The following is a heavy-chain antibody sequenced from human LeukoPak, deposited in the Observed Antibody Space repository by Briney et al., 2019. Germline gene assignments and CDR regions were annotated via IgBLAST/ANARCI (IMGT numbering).Heavy chain of an antibody. CDR2: INHSGST. V-gene: IGHV4-34*01. J-gene: IGHJ5*02. D-gene: IGHD5-12*01. CDR3: ARGQGLRNWFDP. Sequence: GSLRLSCAASGFTFSKYWMSWVRQPPGKGLEWIGEINHSGSTNYNPSLKSRVTISVDTSKNQFSLKLSSVTAADTAVYYCARGQGLRNWFDPWGQGTLVTVSS. CDR1: GFTFSKYW.